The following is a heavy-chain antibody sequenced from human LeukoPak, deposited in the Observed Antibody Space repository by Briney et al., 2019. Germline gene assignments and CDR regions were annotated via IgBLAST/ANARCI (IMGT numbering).Heavy chain of an antibody. J-gene: IGHJ4*02. D-gene: IGHD3-22*01. CDR3: ATRVDSSGYYLDY. CDR2: IIPILGIA. CDR1: GGTFSSYT. Sequence: SVTVSCKASGGTFSSYTISWVRQAPGQGLEWMGRIIPILGIANYAQKFQGRVTITVDKSTSTAYMELSSLRSEDTAVYYCATRVDSSGYYLDYWGQGTLVTVSS. V-gene: IGHV1-69*02.